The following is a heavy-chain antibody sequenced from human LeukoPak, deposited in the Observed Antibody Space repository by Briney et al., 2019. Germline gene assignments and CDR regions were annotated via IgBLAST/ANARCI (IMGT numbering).Heavy chain of an antibody. Sequence: ASVKVSCKASGGTFSSYAISWVRQAPGQGLEWMGGIIPIFGTANYAQKFQGGVTITADESTSTAYMELSSLRSEDTAVYYCASGVPGPYYYYYGMDVWGQGTTVTVSS. J-gene: IGHJ6*02. CDR2: IIPIFGTA. V-gene: IGHV1-69*13. D-gene: IGHD1-1*01. CDR1: GGTFSSYA. CDR3: ASGVPGPYYYYYGMDV.